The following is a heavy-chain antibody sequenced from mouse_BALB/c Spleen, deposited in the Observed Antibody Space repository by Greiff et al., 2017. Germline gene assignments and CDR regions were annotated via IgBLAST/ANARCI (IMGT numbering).Heavy chain of an antibody. Sequence: EVQRVESGGGLVKPGGSLKLSCAASGFAFSSFGMHWVRQAPEKGLEWVAYISSGSSTIYYADTVKGRFTISRDNPKNTLFLQMTSLRSEDTAMYYCARGEVDYYGSSLGYWGQGTTLTVSS. CDR1: GFAFSSFG. V-gene: IGHV5-17*02. CDR2: ISSGSSTI. CDR3: ARGEVDYYGSSLGY. D-gene: IGHD1-1*01. J-gene: IGHJ2*01.